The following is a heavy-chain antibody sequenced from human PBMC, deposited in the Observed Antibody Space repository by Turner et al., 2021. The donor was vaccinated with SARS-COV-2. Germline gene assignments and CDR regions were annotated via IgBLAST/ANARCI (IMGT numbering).Heavy chain of an antibody. D-gene: IGHD2-2*01. CDR3: LGRDIVVVLVAISEVDY. V-gene: IGHV1-24*01. CDR2: FDPEDGET. J-gene: IGHJ4*02. Sequence: QVQLVQSGAEVKKPGASVKVSCKVSGYTLTELSMHWVRQAPGKGLEWMGGFDPEDGETFYAQKFQGRVTMTEDTSTDTAYMELSSLRSEDTAVYYCLGRDIVVVLVAISEVDYWGQGTLVTVSS. CDR1: GYTLTELS.